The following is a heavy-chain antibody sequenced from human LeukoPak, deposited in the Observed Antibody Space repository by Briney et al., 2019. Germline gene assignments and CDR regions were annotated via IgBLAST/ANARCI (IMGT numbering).Heavy chain of an antibody. CDR3: ASTNSGSRYDTFDI. CDR2: IYPAASDT. J-gene: IGHJ3*02. V-gene: IGHV5-51*01. CDR1: GYSFTSYW. D-gene: IGHD1-26*01. Sequence: GESLKISCKGSGYSFTSYWIGWVRQMTGKGLEWMGVIYPAASDTRYSPSFEGQVTISAEKSISTAYLQWSSLKASDTAMYYCASTNSGSRYDTFDIWGQGTPVTVSS.